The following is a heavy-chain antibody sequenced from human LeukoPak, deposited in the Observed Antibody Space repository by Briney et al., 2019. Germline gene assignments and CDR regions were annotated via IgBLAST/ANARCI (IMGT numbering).Heavy chain of an antibody. CDR2: IIPIFGTA. V-gene: IGHV1-69*13. Sequence: SVKVSCKASGYTFTSYGISWVRQAPGQGLEWMGGIIPIFGTANYAQKFQGRVTITADESTSTAYMELSSLRSEDTAVYYCASRSSYSSLYYYYMDVWGKGTTVTVSS. CDR3: ASRSSYSSLYYYYMDV. J-gene: IGHJ6*03. D-gene: IGHD6-13*01. CDR1: GYTFTSYG.